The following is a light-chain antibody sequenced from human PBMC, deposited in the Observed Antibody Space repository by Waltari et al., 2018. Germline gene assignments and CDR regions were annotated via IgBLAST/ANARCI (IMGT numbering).Light chain of an antibody. J-gene: IGLJ2*01. CDR1: SGDKS. CDR3: QAWDSSTVV. CDR2: QDR. Sequence: SYELTQPPSVSVSPGQTAIITCSGSGDKSACWYQQKPGQSPVLVMFQDRKRPSGIPERFSGSNSGNTATLTISGTQAMDEADYYCQAWDSSTVVFGGGTKLTVL. V-gene: IGLV3-1*01.